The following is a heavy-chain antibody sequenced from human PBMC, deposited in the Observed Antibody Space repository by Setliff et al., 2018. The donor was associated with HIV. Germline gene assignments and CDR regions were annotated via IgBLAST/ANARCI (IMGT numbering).Heavy chain of an antibody. Sequence: SETLSLTCGVYGGSFSGYYWTWIRQPPGKGLEWIGYIFHSGRIYYNPTLKSRVTMSVDRSKNHFSLKLTSVTAADTAVYYCARPLSTSYNFWGDAFAIWGQGTMVTVSS. CDR1: GGSFSGYY. J-gene: IGHJ3*02. D-gene: IGHD3-3*01. CDR3: ARPLSTSYNFWGDAFAI. V-gene: IGHV4-34*10. CDR2: IFHSGRI.